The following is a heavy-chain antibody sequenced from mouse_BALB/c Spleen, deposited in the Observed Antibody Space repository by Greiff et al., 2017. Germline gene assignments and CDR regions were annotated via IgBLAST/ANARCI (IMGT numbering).Heavy chain of an antibody. Sequence: EVKLMESGGGLVKPGGSLKLSCAASGFAFSSYDMSWVRQTPEKRLEWVAYISSGGGSTYYPDTVKGRFTISRDNAKNTLYLQMSSLKSEDTAMYYCARHTGPYYFDYWGQGTTLTVSS. V-gene: IGHV5-12-1*01. CDR1: GFAFSSYD. CDR3: ARHTGPYYFDY. D-gene: IGHD4-1*01. CDR2: ISSGGGST. J-gene: IGHJ2*01.